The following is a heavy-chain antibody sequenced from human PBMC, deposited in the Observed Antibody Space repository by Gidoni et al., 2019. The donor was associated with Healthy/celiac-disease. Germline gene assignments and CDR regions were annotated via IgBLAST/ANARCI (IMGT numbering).Heavy chain of an antibody. CDR3: ARLGGWLLRIFDY. V-gene: IGHV4-39*01. Sequence: QLQLQESGPGLVKPSETLSLTCTVSGGSISSSSYYWGWIRQPPGKGLEWIGSIYYSGSTYYNPSLKSRVTISVDTSKNQFSLKLSSVTAADTAVYYCARLGGWLLRIFDYWGQGTLVTVSS. D-gene: IGHD3-22*01. CDR1: GGSISSSSYY. J-gene: IGHJ4*02. CDR2: IYYSGST.